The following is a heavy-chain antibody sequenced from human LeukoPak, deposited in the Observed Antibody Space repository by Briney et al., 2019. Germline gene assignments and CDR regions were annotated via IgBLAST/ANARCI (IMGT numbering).Heavy chain of an antibody. J-gene: IGHJ4*02. Sequence: ASVKVSCKASGYTFTGYYMHWVRQAPGQGLEWMGRINPNSGGTNYAQKFQGRVTMTRDTSISTAYMELSRLRSDDTAVYCCARATTAAYCGGDCYSGTDYWGQGTLVTVSS. V-gene: IGHV1-2*06. CDR2: INPNSGGT. CDR1: GYTFTGYY. D-gene: IGHD2-21*02. CDR3: ARATTAAYCGGDCYSGTDY.